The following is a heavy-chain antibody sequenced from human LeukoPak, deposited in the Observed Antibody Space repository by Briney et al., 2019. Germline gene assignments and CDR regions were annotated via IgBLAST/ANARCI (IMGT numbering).Heavy chain of an antibody. D-gene: IGHD2-2*01. CDR3: ARCIPINCYGGKSFYYTMAV. J-gene: IGHJ6*03. CDR1: GFSFSSYA. CDR2: TSFDGTTK. V-gene: IGHV3-30*04. Sequence: GGSLRLSCAASGFSFSSYAMHWVRQAPGKGLEWVAVTSFDGTTKYYADSVKGRFTVSRDNSKNTLILQMNSLRAEDTAVYYCARCIPINCYGGKSFYYTMAVWGKGTTVTVSS.